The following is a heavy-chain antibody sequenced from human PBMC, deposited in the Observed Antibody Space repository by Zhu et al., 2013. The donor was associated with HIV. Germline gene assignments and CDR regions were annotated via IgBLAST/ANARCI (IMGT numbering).Heavy chain of an antibody. D-gene: IGHD4-17*01. J-gene: IGHJ3*02. V-gene: IGHV1-69*01. Sequence: QVQLVQSGAEVKKPGSSVKVSCKASGGTFSSYAISWVRQAPGQGLEWMGGIIPIFGTANYAQKFQGRVTITADESTSTAYMELSSLRSEDTAVYYCARGLPTVTTPSGAFDIWGQGDNGHRLF. CDR3: ARGLPTVTTPSGAFDI. CDR1: GGTFSSYA. CDR2: IIPIFGTA.